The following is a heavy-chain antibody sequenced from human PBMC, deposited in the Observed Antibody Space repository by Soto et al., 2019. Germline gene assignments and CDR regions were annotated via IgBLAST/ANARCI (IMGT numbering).Heavy chain of an antibody. V-gene: IGHV1-69*02. CDR2: IIPILGIA. D-gene: IGHD2-2*01. CDR1: GCTFSSYT. CDR3: ARMKDCSSTSCSFDY. J-gene: IGHJ4*02. Sequence: VKVSCKASGCTFSSYTIICVRQSPGQGLEWMGRIIPILGIANYAQKFQGRVTITADKSTSTAYMELSSLRSEDTAVYYCARMKDCSSTSCSFDYWGQGTLVTVSS.